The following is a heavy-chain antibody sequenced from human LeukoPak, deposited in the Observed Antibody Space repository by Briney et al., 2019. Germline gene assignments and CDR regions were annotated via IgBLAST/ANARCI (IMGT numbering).Heavy chain of an antibody. D-gene: IGHD2-2*01. CDR1: GYTFSNFG. Sequence: ASVKVSCKASGYTFSNFGINWVRQAPGQGLEWMGWISGNNDNPNYGQKFQGRFTVTTDSSTNTAYMELRDLRFDDTAVYYCARDGTSTDDYWGQGTQVTVSS. J-gene: IGHJ4*02. V-gene: IGHV1-18*01. CDR3: ARDGTSTDDY. CDR2: ISGNNDNP.